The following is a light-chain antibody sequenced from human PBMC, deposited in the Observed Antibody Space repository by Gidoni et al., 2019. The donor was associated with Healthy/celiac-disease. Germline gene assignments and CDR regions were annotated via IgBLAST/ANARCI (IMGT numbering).Light chain of an antibody. J-gene: IGKJ1*01. CDR2: AAS. V-gene: IGKV1-6*01. Sequence: AIQMTQSPSSLSASVGDRVTIICRASQGIRNDLGWYQQKPGKAPKLLIYAASSLQSGVPSRFSGSGSGTDFTLTISSLQPEDFATYYCLQDYNYPWTFXXXTKVEIK. CDR3: LQDYNYPWT. CDR1: QGIRND.